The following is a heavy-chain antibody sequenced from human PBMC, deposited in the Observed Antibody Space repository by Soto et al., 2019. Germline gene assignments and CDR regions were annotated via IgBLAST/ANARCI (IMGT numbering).Heavy chain of an antibody. D-gene: IGHD2-2*01. CDR1: GFTFDDYA. CDR3: AKVGQLLTEGGGY. Sequence: EVQLVESGGGLVQPGRSLRLSCAASGFTFDDYAMHWVRQAPGKGLEWVSGISWNSGSIGYADSVKGRFTISRDNAKNSLYRQMNSLRAEDTALYYCAKVGQLLTEGGGYWGQGTLVTVSS. CDR2: ISWNSGSI. J-gene: IGHJ4*02. V-gene: IGHV3-9*01.